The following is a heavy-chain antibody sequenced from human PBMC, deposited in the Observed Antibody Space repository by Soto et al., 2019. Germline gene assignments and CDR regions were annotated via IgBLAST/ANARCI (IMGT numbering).Heavy chain of an antibody. V-gene: IGHV3-11*01. CDR2: ISSSGSII. Sequence: AGSLRLSCAASGFTFSDYYMSWIRQAPGKGLEWVSYISSSGSIIYYADSVKGRLTISRDNAKNSLYLQMNSLRAEDTAVYYCARDLGYYESSGYFDFWGQGTLVTVSS. D-gene: IGHD3-22*01. J-gene: IGHJ4*02. CDR1: GFTFSDYY. CDR3: ARDLGYYESSGYFDF.